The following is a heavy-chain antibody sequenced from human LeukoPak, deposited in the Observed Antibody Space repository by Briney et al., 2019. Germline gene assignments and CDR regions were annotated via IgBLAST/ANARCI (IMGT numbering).Heavy chain of an antibody. Sequence: GGSLRLSCAATGFTVSSNYMSWVRQAPGKGLEWVSVIYSGGSTYYADSVKGRFTISRHNSKNTLYLQMNSLRAEDTAVYYCARSVTSYYYGMDVWGQGTTVTVSS. CDR2: IYSGGST. CDR1: GFTVSSNY. J-gene: IGHJ6*02. D-gene: IGHD4-17*01. CDR3: ARSVTSYYYGMDV. V-gene: IGHV3-53*04.